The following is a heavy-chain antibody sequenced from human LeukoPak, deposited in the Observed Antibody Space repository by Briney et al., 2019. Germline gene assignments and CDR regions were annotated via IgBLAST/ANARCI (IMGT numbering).Heavy chain of an antibody. CDR1: GYTFTGYY. J-gene: IGHJ4*02. CDR3: ARWDGYSGYDPFDY. CDR2: INPNSGGT. D-gene: IGHD5-12*01. V-gene: IGHV1-2*02. Sequence: ASVKVSCKASGYTFTGYYMHWVRQAPGQGLEWMGWINPNSGGTNYAQKFQGRVTMTRDTSISTAYMELSRLRSDDTAVYYCARWDGYSGYDPFDYWGQGTLVTASS.